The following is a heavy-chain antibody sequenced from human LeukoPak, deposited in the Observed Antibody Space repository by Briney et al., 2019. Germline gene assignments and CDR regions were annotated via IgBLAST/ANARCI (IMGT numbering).Heavy chain of an antibody. Sequence: SETLSLTCTVSGGSISSYYWSWIRQPPGKGLEWIGEINHSGSTNCNPSLKSRVTISVDTSKNQFSLKLSSVTAADTAVYYCASTGQGSSGSSVDYWGQGTLVTVSS. D-gene: IGHD3-22*01. CDR2: INHSGST. CDR3: ASTGQGSSGSSVDY. V-gene: IGHV4-34*01. J-gene: IGHJ4*02. CDR1: GGSISSYY.